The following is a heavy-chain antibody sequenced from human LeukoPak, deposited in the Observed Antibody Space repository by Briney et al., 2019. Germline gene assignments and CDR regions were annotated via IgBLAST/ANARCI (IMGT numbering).Heavy chain of an antibody. Sequence: SETLSLTCAVYGGSFSGYYWSWICQPPGKGLEWIGEINHSGSTYYNPSLKSRVTISVDTSKNQFSLKLSSVTAADTAVYYCVGGSHDNGYFDYWGQGTLVTVSS. D-gene: IGHD3-16*01. V-gene: IGHV4-34*01. J-gene: IGHJ4*02. CDR2: INHSGST. CDR1: GGSFSGYY. CDR3: VGGSHDNGYFDY.